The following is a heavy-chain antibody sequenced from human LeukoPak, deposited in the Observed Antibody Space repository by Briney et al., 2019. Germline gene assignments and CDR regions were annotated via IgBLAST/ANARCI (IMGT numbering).Heavy chain of an antibody. V-gene: IGHV1-18*01. CDR2: ISAYNGNT. Sequence: ASVKVSCKASGYTFTNYGISWVRQAPGQGLEWMGWISAYNGNTNYAQKFQGRITMTTDTSTSTAYMELSSLRSEDTAVYYCARMKSRRGYSSSWYVFSSPNYFDYWGQGTLVTVSS. J-gene: IGHJ4*02. CDR3: ARMKSRRGYSSSWYVFSSPNYFDY. CDR1: GYTFTNYG. D-gene: IGHD6-13*01.